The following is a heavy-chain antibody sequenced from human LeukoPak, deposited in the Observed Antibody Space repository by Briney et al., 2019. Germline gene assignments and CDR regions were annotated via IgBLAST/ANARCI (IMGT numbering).Heavy chain of an antibody. CDR2: TYYRSKWYN. J-gene: IGHJ5*02. D-gene: IGHD1-20*01. CDR3: ARSARYNRNDLGWFDP. V-gene: IGHV6-1*01. Sequence: SQTLSLTCAISGDSVSSNSAAWNWITQSPSRGLEWLVRTYYRSKWYNDYAVSGKSRITNNPDTYKNQFSLHLNSVTPEDTAVDYCARSARYNRNDLGWFDPWGQGTLVTVSS. CDR1: GDSVSSNSAA.